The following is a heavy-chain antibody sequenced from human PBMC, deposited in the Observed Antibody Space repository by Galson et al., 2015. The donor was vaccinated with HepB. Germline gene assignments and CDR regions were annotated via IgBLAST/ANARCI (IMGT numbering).Heavy chain of an antibody. CDR3: AKGPRYYYDSSGYRPNDLEMDV. V-gene: IGHV3-30*18. J-gene: IGHJ6*02. CDR1: GFTFSSYG. CDR2: ISYDGSNK. Sequence: SLRLSCAASGFTFSSYGMHWVRQALGKGLEWVAVISYDGSNKYYADSVKGRFTISRDNSKNTLYLQMNSLRAEDTAVYYCAKGPRYYYDSSGYRPNDLEMDVWGQGTTVTVSS. D-gene: IGHD3-22*01.